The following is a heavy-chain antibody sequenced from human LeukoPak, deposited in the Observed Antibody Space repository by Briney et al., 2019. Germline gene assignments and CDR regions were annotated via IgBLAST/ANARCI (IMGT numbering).Heavy chain of an antibody. CDR1: GCSISSSSYY. V-gene: IGHV4-39*07. D-gene: IGHD3-22*01. J-gene: IGHJ5*02. Sequence: PSETLSLTCAVSGCSISSSSYYWGWIRQPPGKGLEWIRSIYYSERTYYNPSLKSRVTISVDTSKNQYSLKLSSVTAADTAVYFCARGTYYYDSSNREDWFDPWGQGTLVTVSS. CDR3: ARGTYYYDSSNREDWFDP. CDR2: IYYSERT.